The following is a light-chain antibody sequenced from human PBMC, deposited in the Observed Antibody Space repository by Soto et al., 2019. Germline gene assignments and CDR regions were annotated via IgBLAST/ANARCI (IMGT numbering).Light chain of an antibody. V-gene: IGLV2-8*01. CDR2: EVS. Sequence: QSALTQPPSASGSPGQSVTISCTGTSSDVGGYNYVSWYQQHPGKAPKLMIYEVSKRPSGVPDRFSGSKSGNTASLTVSGLQAEDEADYYCRPYAGSTPYVFGTGTKVTVL. CDR3: RPYAGSTPYV. CDR1: SSDVGGYNY. J-gene: IGLJ1*01.